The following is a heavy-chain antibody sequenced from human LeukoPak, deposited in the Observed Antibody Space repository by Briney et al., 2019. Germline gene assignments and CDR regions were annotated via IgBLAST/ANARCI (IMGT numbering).Heavy chain of an antibody. D-gene: IGHD2-15*01. CDR2: IYYSGST. Sequence: PSQTLSLTCTVSGGSISSGSYYWSWIRQPAGKGLEWIGYIYYSGSTNYNPSLKSRVTISVDTSKNQFSLKLSSVTAADTAVYYCARSCSGGSCPYYYYYYGMDVWGQGTTVTVSS. J-gene: IGHJ6*02. V-gene: IGHV4-61*10. CDR1: GGSISSGSYY. CDR3: ARSCSGGSCPYYYYYYGMDV.